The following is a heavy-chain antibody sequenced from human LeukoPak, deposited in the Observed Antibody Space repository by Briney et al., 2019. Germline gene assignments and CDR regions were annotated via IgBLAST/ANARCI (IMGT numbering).Heavy chain of an antibody. Sequence: PGGSLRLSCAASGFTFSTYAMTWVRQAPGAGLEWVSIIRGSGDTTYYAGSVKGRFTISRDNSKDTVFLQMNSLRAEDTAVYYCAKPLGTGIAAAGDLFDYWGQGTLVTVSS. V-gene: IGHV3-23*01. CDR2: IRGSGDTT. J-gene: IGHJ4*02. CDR3: AKPLGTGIAAAGDLFDY. D-gene: IGHD6-13*01. CDR1: GFTFSTYA.